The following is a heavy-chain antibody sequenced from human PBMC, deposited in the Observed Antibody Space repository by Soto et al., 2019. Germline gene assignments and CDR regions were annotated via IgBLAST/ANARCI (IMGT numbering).Heavy chain of an antibody. D-gene: IGHD5-18*01. CDR1: RGSFRGYY. CDR3: ARGPRGYRYGGLDY. CDR2: INHSGST. Sequence: PSETLSLPGAVYRGSFRGYYWSWIRQPPGKGLEWIGEINHSGSTNYNPSPKSRVTISVDTSKNQFSLRLSSVTAADTAVYYCARGPRGYRYGGLDYWGQGTLVTVSS. V-gene: IGHV4-34*01. J-gene: IGHJ4*02.